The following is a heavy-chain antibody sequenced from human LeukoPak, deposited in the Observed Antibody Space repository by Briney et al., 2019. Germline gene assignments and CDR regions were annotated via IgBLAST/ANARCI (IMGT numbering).Heavy chain of an antibody. CDR1: GFTFSNSP. D-gene: IGHD6-13*01. Sequence: PGGSLRLSCAASGFTFSNSPMTWVRQAPGKGLEWVAAISTSGSDTIYTDSVKDRFTISRDNSKNTLYLQMNSLRAEDTAVYYCAKAPIGYSSSWYYFDYWGQGTLVTVSS. CDR2: ISTSGSDT. CDR3: AKAPIGYSSSWYYFDY. V-gene: IGHV3-23*01. J-gene: IGHJ4*02.